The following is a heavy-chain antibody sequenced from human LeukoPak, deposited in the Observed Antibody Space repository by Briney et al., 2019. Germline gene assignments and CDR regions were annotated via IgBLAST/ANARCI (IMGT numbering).Heavy chain of an antibody. D-gene: IGHD3-9*01. CDR1: GFSFSVFW. CDR3: ARGSLDYDILTGDYFDY. V-gene: IGHV3-23*01. J-gene: IGHJ4*02. Sequence: HPGGSLILSCAAAGFSFSVFWMHWVRQAPGKGLEWVSVISGSGGSTYYADSVKGRFTISRDNSKNTLYLQMNSLRAEDTAVYYCARGSLDYDILTGDYFDYWGQGTLVTVSS. CDR2: ISGSGGST.